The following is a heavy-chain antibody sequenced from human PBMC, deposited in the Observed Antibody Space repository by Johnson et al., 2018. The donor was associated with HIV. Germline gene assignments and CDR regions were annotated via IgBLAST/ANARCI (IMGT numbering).Heavy chain of an antibody. D-gene: IGHD5-12*01. CDR3: RATIPRDAFDI. J-gene: IGHJ3*02. V-gene: IGHV3-30*02. Sequence: VQLVESGGGVVQPGGSLRLSCAASGFNFNNYGMHWVRQAPGKGLEWVAFIRYDGGDKYYADSVKGRFTISRDISKNTLYLQIDSLRPEDSGVYYTRATIPRDAFDIWGQGTMVTVSS. CDR2: IRYDGGDK. CDR1: GFNFNNYG.